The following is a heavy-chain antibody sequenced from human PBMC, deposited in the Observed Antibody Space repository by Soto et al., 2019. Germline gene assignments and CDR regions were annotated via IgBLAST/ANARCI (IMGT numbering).Heavy chain of an antibody. CDR2: IYSNWGT. Sequence: QLQLQESGPGLVKPSETLSLACSVSGGSISTSDYFWGWIRQPPGKGLEWIGGIYSNWGTYYNPSLKSRVFISVDTSKNQFSLHVKSVTDADTAVYYCATLLVSDTPRNDFDSRGQGTLVTISS. CDR1: GGSISTSDYF. CDR3: ATLLVSDTPRNDFDS. V-gene: IGHV4-39*01. D-gene: IGHD2-15*01. J-gene: IGHJ4*02.